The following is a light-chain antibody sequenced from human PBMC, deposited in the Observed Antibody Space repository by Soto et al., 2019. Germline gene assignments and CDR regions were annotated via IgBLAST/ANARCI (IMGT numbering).Light chain of an antibody. CDR3: QQYSSSPYT. CDR1: QSVSSSY. V-gene: IGKV3-20*01. Sequence: EIVLTQSPGTLSLSPGERATLSCRASQSVSSSYLAWYQQKPGQAPRLLIYGASSRATGIPDRFSGSGSGTDSTLTFSRLEPEDFAVYYCQQYSSSPYTFGQGTKVDIK. J-gene: IGKJ2*01. CDR2: GAS.